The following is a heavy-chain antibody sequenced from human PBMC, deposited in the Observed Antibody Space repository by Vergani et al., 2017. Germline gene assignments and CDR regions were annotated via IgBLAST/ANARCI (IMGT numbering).Heavy chain of an antibody. Sequence: EVQLVESGGGLVQPGGSLRLSCAASGFTFSSYWMSWVRQAPGKGLEGVANIKQDGSEKYYVDSVKGRFTISRDNAKNSLYLQMNSLRAEDTAVYYCARDQINYYGSGSYYYMDVWGKGTTVTVSS. J-gene: IGHJ6*03. CDR2: IKQDGSEK. V-gene: IGHV3-7*01. D-gene: IGHD3-10*01. CDR1: GFTFSSYW. CDR3: ARDQINYYGSGSYYYMDV.